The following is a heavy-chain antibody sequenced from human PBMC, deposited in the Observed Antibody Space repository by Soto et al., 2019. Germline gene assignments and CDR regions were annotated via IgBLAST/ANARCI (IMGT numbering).Heavy chain of an antibody. CDR2: ISYDGSNK. V-gene: IGHV3-30*18. D-gene: IGHD3-3*01. J-gene: IGHJ3*02. CDR1: GFTFSSYG. Sequence: LSLTCAASGFTFSSYGMHWVRQAPGKGLEWVAVISYDGSNKYYADSVKGRFTISRDNSKNTLYLQMNSLRAEDTAVYYCAKDPNDFWSGGDDAFDIWGQGTMVTVSS. CDR3: AKDPNDFWSGGDDAFDI.